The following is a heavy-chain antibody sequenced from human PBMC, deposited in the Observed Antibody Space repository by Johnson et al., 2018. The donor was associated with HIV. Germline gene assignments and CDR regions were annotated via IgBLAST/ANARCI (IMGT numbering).Heavy chain of an antibody. CDR2: ITWNGGGT. V-gene: IGHV3-20*04. J-gene: IGHJ3*02. CDR3: ARATYYYDTSGYLTRPGAFDI. D-gene: IGHD3-22*01. Sequence: EQLVESGGGLDQPGGSLRLSCTASRFIVSSNYMRWVRQTPGKGLEWVSGITWNGGGTGYADSVKGRFTISRDNAKNSLYLQMDSLRPEDTALYYCARATYYYDTSGYLTRPGAFDIWGQGTMVTVSS. CDR1: RFIVSSNY.